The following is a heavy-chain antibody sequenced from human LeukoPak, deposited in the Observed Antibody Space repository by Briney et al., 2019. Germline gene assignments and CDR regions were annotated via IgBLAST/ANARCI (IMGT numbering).Heavy chain of an antibody. CDR1: GGSISSYY. Sequence: KPSETLSLTCTVSGGSISSYYWSWIRQPPGKGLEWIGYIYYSGSTNYNPSLKSRVTISVDTSKNQFSLKLSSVTAADTAVYYCARVYSSSWYPWYFDYWGQGTLVTVSP. J-gene: IGHJ4*02. D-gene: IGHD6-13*01. CDR2: IYYSGST. CDR3: ARVYSSSWYPWYFDY. V-gene: IGHV4-59*01.